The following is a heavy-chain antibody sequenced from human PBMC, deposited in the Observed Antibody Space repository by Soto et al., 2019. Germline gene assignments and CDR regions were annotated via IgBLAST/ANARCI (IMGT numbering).Heavy chain of an antibody. CDR2: IKQDGSER. Sequence: EVQLVESGGGLVQPGGSLGLSCAASGFAFSTYWMNWVRQAPGKGLEWVANIKQDGSERYYVDSVKGRFTISRDNAKNSLHLQMNSLRVEDTAVYYCAGVGGYLIESWGQGTLVTVSS. CDR3: AGVGGYLIES. D-gene: IGHD5-12*01. CDR1: GFAFSTYW. J-gene: IGHJ4*02. V-gene: IGHV3-7*05.